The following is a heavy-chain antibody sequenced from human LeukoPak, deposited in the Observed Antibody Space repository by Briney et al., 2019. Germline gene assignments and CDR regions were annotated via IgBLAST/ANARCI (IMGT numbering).Heavy chain of an antibody. J-gene: IGHJ4*02. D-gene: IGHD3-22*01. CDR3: ARYYGDSGSQYYFDY. V-gene: IGHV3-15*01. CDR1: GFTFSDAW. Sequence: GGSLRLSCAASGFTFSDAWMSWVRPAPGKGLEWVGRIKSKTDGGTTDYAAPVKGRFTISRDDSKNTLYLQMNSLKIEDTAVYYCARYYGDSGSQYYFDYWGQGTLVTVSS. CDR2: IKSKTDGGTT.